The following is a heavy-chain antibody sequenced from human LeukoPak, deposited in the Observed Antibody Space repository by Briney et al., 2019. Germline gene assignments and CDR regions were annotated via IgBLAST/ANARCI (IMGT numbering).Heavy chain of an antibody. Sequence: SQTLSFTCAVSGGSISSGGYSWSWIRQPPGKGLEWIGYIYHSGSTYYNPSLKSRVTISVDRSKNQFSLKLSSVTAADTAVYYCARELLAGSFDIWGQGTMVTVSS. CDR3: ARELLAGSFDI. V-gene: IGHV4-30-2*01. CDR1: GGSISSGGYS. J-gene: IGHJ3*02. D-gene: IGHD3-10*01. CDR2: IYHSGST.